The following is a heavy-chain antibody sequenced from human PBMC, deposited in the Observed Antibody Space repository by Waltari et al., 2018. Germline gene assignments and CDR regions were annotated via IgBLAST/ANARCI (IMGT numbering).Heavy chain of an antibody. Sequence: QVQLQESGPGLVKPSETLSLTCTVSGGSISSHYWSWIRQPPGTGLGWIGSRYYSGSTNYDPAHKGQVTITVDTSKNQFSLKLSSVTAAETAVYYCASGCSVGATRGDYYYGMDVWGQGTTVTVSS. CDR3: ASGCSVGATRGDYYYGMDV. D-gene: IGHD1-26*01. J-gene: IGHJ6*02. CDR2: RYYSGST. V-gene: IGHV4-59*11. CDR1: GGSISSHY.